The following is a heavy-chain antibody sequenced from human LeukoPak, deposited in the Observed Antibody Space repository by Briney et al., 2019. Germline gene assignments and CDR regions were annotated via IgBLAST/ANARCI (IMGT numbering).Heavy chain of an antibody. J-gene: IGHJ4*02. D-gene: IGHD4-23*01. Sequence: SQTLSLTCTVSGGSISSGDYYWSWIRQPPGKGLEWIGYIYYSGSTYHNPSLKSRVTISVDTSKNQFSLQLSSVTTADTAVYYCARDLLNEGNHLDYWGQGTLVTVSS. CDR1: GGSISSGDYY. V-gene: IGHV4-30-4*01. CDR3: ARDLLNEGNHLDY. CDR2: IYYSGST.